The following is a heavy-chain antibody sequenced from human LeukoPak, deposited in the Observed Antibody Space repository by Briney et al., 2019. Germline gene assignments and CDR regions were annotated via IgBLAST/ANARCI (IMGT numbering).Heavy chain of an antibody. CDR1: GFTFSSYG. D-gene: IGHD3-10*01. CDR3: AKVIRGGYGMDV. Sequence: HPGGSLRLSCAASGFTFSSYGMHWVRQAPGKGLEWVAVISYDGSNKYYADSVKGRFTTSRDNSKNTLYLQMNSLRAEDTAVYYCAKVIRGGYGMDVWGQGTTVTVSS. CDR2: ISYDGSNK. J-gene: IGHJ6*02. V-gene: IGHV3-30*18.